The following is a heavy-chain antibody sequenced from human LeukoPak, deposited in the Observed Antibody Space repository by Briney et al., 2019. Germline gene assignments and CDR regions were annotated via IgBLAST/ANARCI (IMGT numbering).Heavy chain of an antibody. J-gene: IGHJ4*02. Sequence: PGRSLRLSCAASGFTFSNYAMSWVRQAPGKGLEWVSTISGSGGNTYYADSVKGRFTISRDSPRNTLYLQMNSLRAEDTAVYFCAKHLDFLTGFRDWGQGTLVTVSS. D-gene: IGHD3-9*01. CDR3: AKHLDFLTGFRD. V-gene: IGHV3-23*01. CDR2: ISGSGGNT. CDR1: GFTFSNYA.